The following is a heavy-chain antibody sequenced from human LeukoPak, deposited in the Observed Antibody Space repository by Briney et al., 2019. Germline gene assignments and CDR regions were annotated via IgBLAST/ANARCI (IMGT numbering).Heavy chain of an antibody. J-gene: IGHJ4*02. CDR3: ARREGIIASADYFDY. CDR2: IYYSGST. Sequence: SETLSLTCTVSGGSLSSSSYYWGWTRHPPGEGLVWIGSIYYSGSTYYNPALNSRVTISVDTSKNLFSQKLTSVTAADTAVYYCARREGIIASADYFDYWGQGTLVSVAS. CDR1: GGSLSSSSYY. D-gene: IGHD6-13*01. V-gene: IGHV4-39*01.